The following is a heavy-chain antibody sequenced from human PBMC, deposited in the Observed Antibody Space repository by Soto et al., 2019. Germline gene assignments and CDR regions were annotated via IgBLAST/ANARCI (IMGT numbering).Heavy chain of an antibody. D-gene: IGHD3-10*01. Sequence: QVQLQESGPGLVKPSQTLSLTCTVSGGSISSGDYYWSWIRQHPGKGLEWIGYIYYSGCTYYNPSLKSRVTISVDTSKHQFSLKLSSVTAAATAVYYCARDVPPGRGSPNFYYYGMDVWGQGTTVTVSS. CDR2: IYYSGCT. J-gene: IGHJ6*02. V-gene: IGHV4-31*03. CDR3: ARDVPPGRGSPNFYYYGMDV. CDR1: GGSISSGDYY.